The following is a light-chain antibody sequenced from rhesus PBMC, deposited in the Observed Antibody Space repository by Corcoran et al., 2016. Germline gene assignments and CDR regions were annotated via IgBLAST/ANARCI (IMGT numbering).Light chain of an antibody. CDR1: SSDIGGYNY. V-gene: IGLV2-32*02. CDR3: SSYAGSNTFI. CDR2: EVS. Sequence: QAALTQPRSVSGSPGQSVTISCTGTSSDIGGYNYVSWYQQHPGTAPKLMIYEVSRRPSGVPDRFSGSKSGNPASLTISGLQAEDEADYYCSSYAGSNTFIFGAGTRLTVL. J-gene: IGLJ1*01.